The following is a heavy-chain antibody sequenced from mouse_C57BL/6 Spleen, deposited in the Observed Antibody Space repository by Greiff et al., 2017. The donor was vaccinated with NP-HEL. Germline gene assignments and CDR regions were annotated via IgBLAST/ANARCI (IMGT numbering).Heavy chain of an antibody. CDR2: ISNGGGST. CDR3: ARLKGYWYFDV. Sequence: EVMLVESGGGLVQPGGSLKLSCAASGFTFSDYYMYWVRQTPEKRLEWVAYISNGGGSTYYPDTVKGRFTISRDNAKNTLYLQMSRLKSEDTAMYYCARLKGYWYFDVWGTGTTVTVSS. CDR1: GFTFSDYY. J-gene: IGHJ1*03. V-gene: IGHV5-12*01.